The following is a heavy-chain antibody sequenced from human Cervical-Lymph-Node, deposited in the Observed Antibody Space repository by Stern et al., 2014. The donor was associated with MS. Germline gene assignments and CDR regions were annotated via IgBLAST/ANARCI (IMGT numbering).Heavy chain of an antibody. D-gene: IGHD3-3*01. J-gene: IGHJ4*02. CDR1: GGSISSGDYY. CDR2: IYYSGST. CDR3: ARGVTIFGVVKN. Sequence: DQLVESGPGLVKPSQTLSLTCTVSGGSISSGDYYWSWIRQPPGKGLEWIGYIYYSGSTYYNPSLKSRVTISVDTSKNQFSLKLSSVTAADTAVYYCARGVTIFGVVKNWGQGTLVTVSS. V-gene: IGHV4-30-4*01.